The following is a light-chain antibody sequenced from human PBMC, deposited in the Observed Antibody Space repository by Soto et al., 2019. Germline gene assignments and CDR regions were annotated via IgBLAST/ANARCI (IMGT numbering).Light chain of an antibody. Sequence: DIPMTQSPSSLSSSVGDRVTISCRASENITNFLNWYYQRPAEAPQVLIYVASGLQTGVPSRFRGTGAGTDFTLTITNRQAEDFATYFCQQSYKRPRYTFGLGTKVE. CDR3: QQSYKRPRYT. V-gene: IGKV1-39*01. J-gene: IGKJ2*01. CDR1: ENITNF. CDR2: VAS.